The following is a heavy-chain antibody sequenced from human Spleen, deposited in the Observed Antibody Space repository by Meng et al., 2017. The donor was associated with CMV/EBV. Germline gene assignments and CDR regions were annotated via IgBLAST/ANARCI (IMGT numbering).Heavy chain of an antibody. D-gene: IGHD2-2*01. CDR2: IIPIFGTA. CDR1: FSSYA. Sequence: FSSYAISWVGQAPGQGLEWMGGIIPIFGTANYAQKFQGRVTITTDESTCTAYMELSSLRSEDTAVYYCARGQAYCSSTSCYSGYFDYWGQGTLVTVSS. V-gene: IGHV1-69*05. J-gene: IGHJ4*02. CDR3: ARGQAYCSSTSCYSGYFDY.